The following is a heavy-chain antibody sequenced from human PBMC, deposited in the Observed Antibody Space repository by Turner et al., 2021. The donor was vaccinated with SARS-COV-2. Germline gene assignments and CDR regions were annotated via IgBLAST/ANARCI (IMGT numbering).Heavy chain of an antibody. D-gene: IGHD2-15*01. CDR3: ASTSVVNYGMDV. CDR2: ISSSSSTI. V-gene: IGHV3-48*01. CDR1: GFPFSRYS. Sequence: EVQLVESGGGLVQPGGSLRLSCAASGFPFSRYSMNWVRQAPGKGLEWVSYISSSSSTIYYADSVKGRFTISRDNAKNSLYLQMNSLRAEDTAVYYCASTSVVNYGMDVWGQGTTVTVSS. J-gene: IGHJ6*02.